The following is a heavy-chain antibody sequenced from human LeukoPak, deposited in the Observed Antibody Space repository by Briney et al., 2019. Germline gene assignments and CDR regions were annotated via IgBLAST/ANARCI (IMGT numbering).Heavy chain of an antibody. CDR3: ARGVSVYDILAGYFDY. Sequence: GRSLRLSCAASGFTFSSYATHWVRQAPGKGLEWVAVISYDGSNKYYADSVKGRFTISRDNSKNTLYLQMNSLRAEDTAVYYCARGVSVYDILAGYFDYWGQGTLVTVSS. V-gene: IGHV3-30*04. J-gene: IGHJ4*02. D-gene: IGHD3-9*01. CDR2: ISYDGSNK. CDR1: GFTFSSYA.